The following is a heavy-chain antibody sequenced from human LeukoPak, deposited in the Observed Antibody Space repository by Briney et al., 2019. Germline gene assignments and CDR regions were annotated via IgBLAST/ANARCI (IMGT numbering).Heavy chain of an antibody. CDR3: ARLRGNIAFDI. CDR2: IYSGGST. CDR1: GFTVSSNY. V-gene: IGHV3-53*01. Sequence: PGGSLRLSCAASGFTVSSNYMSWVRQAPGKGLEWVSVIYSGGSTYYADSVKGRFTISRDNSKNTLYLQMNSLRAEDTALYYCARLRGNIAFDIWGQGTMVTVSS. J-gene: IGHJ3*02.